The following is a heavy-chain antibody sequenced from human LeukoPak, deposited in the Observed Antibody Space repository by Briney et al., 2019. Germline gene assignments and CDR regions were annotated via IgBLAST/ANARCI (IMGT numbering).Heavy chain of an antibody. J-gene: IGHJ6*03. CDR3: ARGDSSGWYYYMDV. D-gene: IGHD6-19*01. CDR1: GFTFRSYA. Sequence: GRSLRLSCAASGFTFRSYAMHWVRQAPGKGLEWVALISNDANHKYYADSVKGRFTISRDNSKNTLYLQMNSLRAEDTAVYYCARGDSSGWYYYMDVWGKGTTVTVSS. V-gene: IGHV3-30-3*01. CDR2: ISNDANHK.